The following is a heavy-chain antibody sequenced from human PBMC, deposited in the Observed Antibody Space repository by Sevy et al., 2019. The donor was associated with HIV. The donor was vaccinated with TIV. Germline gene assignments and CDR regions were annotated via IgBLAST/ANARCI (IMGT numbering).Heavy chain of an antibody. CDR3: TTERHSFDSNTGYPEIVPIDY. D-gene: IGHD3-9*01. J-gene: IGHJ4*02. V-gene: IGHV3-15*07. CDR1: GFTFTNAW. Sequence: GGSLRLSCAASGFTFTNAWMNWVRQAPGMRLEWVGRIKGKSNGGTTDYATPVKGKLTISRDDSKNTLFLQMTSLKIDDIAVYYCTTERHSFDSNTGYPEIVPIDYWGQGRLVTVSS. CDR2: IKGKSNGGTT.